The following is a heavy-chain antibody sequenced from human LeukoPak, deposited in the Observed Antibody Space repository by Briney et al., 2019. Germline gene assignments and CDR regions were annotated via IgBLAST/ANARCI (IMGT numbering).Heavy chain of an antibody. CDR3: AKRITVSAGYYLDS. J-gene: IGHJ4*02. D-gene: IGHD2-8*01. CDR1: GFTFSSYS. CDR2: VSGGGAYT. V-gene: IGHV3-23*01. Sequence: GGSLRLSCAASGFTFSSYSMNWVRQAPGKGLEWVSTVSGGGAYTYYADSVKGRFTVSRDDSKSVHFLQMNSLRPEDTALYFCAKRITVSAGYYLDSWGQGTLVTVSS.